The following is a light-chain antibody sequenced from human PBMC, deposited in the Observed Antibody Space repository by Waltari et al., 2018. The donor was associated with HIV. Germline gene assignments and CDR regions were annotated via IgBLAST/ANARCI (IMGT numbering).Light chain of an antibody. V-gene: IGKV3-15*01. CDR1: QSVSSN. J-gene: IGKJ1*01. Sequence: EKAMTQSPATMTVSPGERATLSCRASQSVSSNLAWYQQRPGQAPRLLIYGASTRATGIPARFSGSGSGTEFTLTISSLQSEDFAVYYCQQYNNWPETFGQGTKVEI. CDR2: GAS. CDR3: QQYNNWPET.